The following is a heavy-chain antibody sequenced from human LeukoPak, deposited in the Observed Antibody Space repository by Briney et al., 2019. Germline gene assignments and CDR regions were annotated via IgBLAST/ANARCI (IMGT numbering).Heavy chain of an antibody. CDR3: VRDASSALASGYFDV. J-gene: IGHJ4*01. V-gene: IGHV3-30*04. D-gene: IGHD3-10*01. CDR2: ISSDGGTK. CDR1: GFTFSEHA. Sequence: PGRPLRLSCAASGFTFSEHAMNWVRQAPGKGLEWVTVISSDGGTKYNADSVQGRFTISRDNSKNTLYLQMNSLRTDDTAVYYGVRDASSALASGYFDVWGQGILVSVSS.